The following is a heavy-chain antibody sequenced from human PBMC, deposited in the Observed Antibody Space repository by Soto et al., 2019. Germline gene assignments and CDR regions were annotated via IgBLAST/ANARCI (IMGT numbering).Heavy chain of an antibody. D-gene: IGHD2-15*01. CDR3: ARGLFQLGYCSGGSCPTIDAFDI. CDR2: INHSGST. V-gene: IGHV4-34*01. Sequence: SETLSLTCAVYGGSFSGYYWSWIRQPPGKGLEWIGEINHSGSTNYNPSLKSRVTISVDTSKNQFSLKLSSVTAADTAVYYCARGLFQLGYCSGGSCPTIDAFDIWGQGTMVTVSS. J-gene: IGHJ3*02. CDR1: GGSFSGYY.